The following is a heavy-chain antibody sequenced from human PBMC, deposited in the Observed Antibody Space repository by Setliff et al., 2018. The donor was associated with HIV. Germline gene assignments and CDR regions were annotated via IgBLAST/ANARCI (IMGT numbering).Heavy chain of an antibody. V-gene: IGHV4-39*01. Sequence: PSETLSLTCTVSGGSISGSSDYWGWIRQPPGKGLEWIGSIFYTGSTYHNPSLKGRVTVSVDTSINQFSLKLSSVTAAETSVYYCARHSSSGYLPYYFDYWAREPWSPSPQ. CDR1: GGSISGSSDY. CDR3: ARHSSSGYLPYYFDY. D-gene: IGHD3-3*01. J-gene: IGHJ4*02. CDR2: IFYTGST.